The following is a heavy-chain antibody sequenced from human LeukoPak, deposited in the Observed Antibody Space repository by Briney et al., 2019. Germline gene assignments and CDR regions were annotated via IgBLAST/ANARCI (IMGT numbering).Heavy chain of an antibody. CDR2: ISGSGGST. V-gene: IGHV3-23*01. CDR3: AKDSAAGTFVWFDP. Sequence: PGGSLRLSCAASGFTFSSYAMSWVRQAPGKGLEWVSAISGSGGSTYYADSVKGRFTISRDNSKNMLYLQMNSLRAEDTAVYYCAKDSAAGTFVWFDPWGQGTLVTVSS. D-gene: IGHD6-13*01. CDR1: GFTFSSYA. J-gene: IGHJ5*02.